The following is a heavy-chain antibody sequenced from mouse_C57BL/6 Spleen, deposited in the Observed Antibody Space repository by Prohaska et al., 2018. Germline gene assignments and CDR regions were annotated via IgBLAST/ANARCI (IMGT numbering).Heavy chain of an antibody. CDR2: INPSNGGT. V-gene: IGHV1-53*01. D-gene: IGHD1-1*01. CDR3: ARSHYYGSSHWYFDV. J-gene: IGHJ1*03. Sequence: GQGLEWIGNINPSNGGTNYNEKFKSKATLTVDKSSSTAYMQLSSLTSEDSAVYYCARSHYYGSSHWYFDVWGTGTTVTVSS.